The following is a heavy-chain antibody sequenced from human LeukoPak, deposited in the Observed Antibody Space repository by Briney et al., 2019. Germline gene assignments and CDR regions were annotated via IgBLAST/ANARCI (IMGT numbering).Heavy chain of an antibody. CDR2: IYSGGST. J-gene: IGHJ2*01. CDR1: GLTVSNNY. CDR3: AKGGHFSFFDL. D-gene: IGHD1-26*01. Sequence: TGGSLRLSCAVSGLTVSNNYMSWVRQAPGKGLEWVSVIYSGGSTYYADSVKGRFTISRDNSKNTHYLQMNTLRAEDTAVYYCAKGGHFSFFDLWGRGALVTVSP. V-gene: IGHV3-53*01.